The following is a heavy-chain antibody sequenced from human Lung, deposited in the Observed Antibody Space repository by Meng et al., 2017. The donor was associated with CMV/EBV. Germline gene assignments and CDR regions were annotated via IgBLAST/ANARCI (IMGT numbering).Heavy chain of an antibody. Sequence: ESLKISCAASGFSFSTYSMNWVRQTPGKGLEWASSITSSSSYIFYADSVKGRFIISRDNAKNSLYLQMNSLKAEDTGVYYCARDGGSGWSWGQGTLVTVSS. CDR3: ARDGGSGWS. J-gene: IGHJ5*02. CDR2: ITSSSSYI. CDR1: GFSFSTYS. V-gene: IGHV3-21*03. D-gene: IGHD6-19*01.